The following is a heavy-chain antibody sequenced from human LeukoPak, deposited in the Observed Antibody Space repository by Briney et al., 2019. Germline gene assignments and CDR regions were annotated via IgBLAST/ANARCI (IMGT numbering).Heavy chain of an antibody. CDR1: GFSFNIYS. CDR3: AKEGSTIFGVVIPGDY. Sequence: GRSLRLSCDVSGFSFNIYSMHWVRQTPGRGLEWVAIISYEGSDKQYADSVRGRFTISRDNSKNTLYLQMNSLRAEDMAVYYCAKEGSTIFGVVIPGDYWGQGTLVTVSS. J-gene: IGHJ4*02. V-gene: IGHV3-30-3*01. CDR2: ISYEGSDK. D-gene: IGHD3-3*01.